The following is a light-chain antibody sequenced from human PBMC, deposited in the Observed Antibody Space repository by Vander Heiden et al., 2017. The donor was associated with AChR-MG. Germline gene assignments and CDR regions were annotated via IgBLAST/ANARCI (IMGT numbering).Light chain of an antibody. CDR1: SSDVGGYNY. Sequence: QSALTQPRPVSGSPGQSVPISCTGTSSDVGGYNYVSWSQQHPGKAPKLMIYDVSKQPSGVPDRFSGSKSGNTASLTISGLQAEDEADYYCCSYAGSYTFVVFGGGTKLTVL. CDR3: CSYAGSYTFVV. J-gene: IGLJ2*01. CDR2: DVS. V-gene: IGLV2-11*01.